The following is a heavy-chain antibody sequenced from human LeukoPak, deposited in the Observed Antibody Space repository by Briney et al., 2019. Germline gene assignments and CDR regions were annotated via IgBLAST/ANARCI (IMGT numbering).Heavy chain of an antibody. CDR3: ARGSGWYYY. J-gene: IGHJ4*02. CDR1: GGSISGYY. D-gene: IGHD6-19*01. CDR2: MYYSGST. V-gene: IGHV4-59*01. Sequence: SETLSLTCTVSGGSISGYYWSWIRQPPGKGLEWIGYMYYSGSTNYNPSLKGRVIMSVDSSKNQFSLKLTSVTTADTAVYYCARGSGWYYYWGQGTLVTVSS.